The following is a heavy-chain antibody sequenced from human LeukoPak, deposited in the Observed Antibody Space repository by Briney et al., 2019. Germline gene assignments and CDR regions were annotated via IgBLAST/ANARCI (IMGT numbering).Heavy chain of an antibody. V-gene: IGHV4-30-4*08. CDR1: GGSISSGDYY. CDR2: IYYSGST. CDR3: ARGGTDYYDSSGYYSSAFDI. D-gene: IGHD3-22*01. J-gene: IGHJ3*02. Sequence: SETLSLTCTVSGGSISSGDYYWSWIRQPPGKGLEWIGYIYYSGSTYYNPSLKSRVTISVDTSKNQFSLKLSSVTAADTAVYYCARGGTDYYDSSGYYSSAFDIWGQGTMVTVSS.